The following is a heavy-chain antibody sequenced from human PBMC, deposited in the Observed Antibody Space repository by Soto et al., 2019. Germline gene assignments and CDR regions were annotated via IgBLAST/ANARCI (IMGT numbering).Heavy chain of an antibody. V-gene: IGHV4-59*01. CDR1: GGSISSYY. CDR2: IYYSGST. Sequence: KTSETLSLTCTVSGGSISSYYWSWIRQPPGKGLERIGYIYYSGSTNYNPSLKSRVTISVDTSKNQFSLKLSSVTAADTAVYYCARDQDISRAFDIWGQGTMVTVS. CDR3: ARDQDISRAFDI. J-gene: IGHJ3*02. D-gene: IGHD2-15*01.